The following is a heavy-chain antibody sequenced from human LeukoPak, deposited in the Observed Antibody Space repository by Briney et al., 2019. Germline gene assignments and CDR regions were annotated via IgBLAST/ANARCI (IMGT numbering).Heavy chain of an antibody. J-gene: IGHJ4*02. CDR3: ARGSRELYYFDY. CDR1: GGSISSYY. CDR2: IYYSGST. D-gene: IGHD1-7*01. V-gene: IGHV4-59*01. Sequence: SETLSFTCTVSGGSISSYYWSWIRQPPGKGLEWIGYIYYSGSTKYNPSLKSRATISVDASKTQFSLKLNSVTAADTAVYYCARGSRELYYFDYWGQGTLVTVSS.